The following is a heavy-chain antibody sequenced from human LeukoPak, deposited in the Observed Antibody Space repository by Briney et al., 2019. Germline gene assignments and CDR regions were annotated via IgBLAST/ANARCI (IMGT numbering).Heavy chain of an antibody. Sequence: SGRSLRLSCAASGFTFSSYGMHWVRQAPGKGLEWVAVISYDGSNKYYADSVKGRFTISRDNSKNTLYLQMNSLRAEDTAVYYCAKNSGSYYGFDYWGQGTLVTVSS. V-gene: IGHV3-30*18. CDR2: ISYDGSNK. CDR3: AKNSGSYYGFDY. CDR1: GFTFSSYG. J-gene: IGHJ4*02. D-gene: IGHD1-26*01.